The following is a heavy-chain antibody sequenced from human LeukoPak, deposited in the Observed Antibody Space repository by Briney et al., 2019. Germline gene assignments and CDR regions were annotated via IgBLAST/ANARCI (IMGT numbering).Heavy chain of an antibody. J-gene: IGHJ4*02. CDR1: GGTFSSYA. CDR2: ISAYNGNT. CDR3: ARDSPDRDHIAAAGKFDY. Sequence: GASVKVSCKASGGTFSSYAISWVRQAPGQGLEWMGWISAYNGNTNYAQKLQGRVTMTTDTSTSTAYMELRSLRSDDTAVYYCARDSPDRDHIAAAGKFDYWGQGTLVTVSS. D-gene: IGHD6-13*01. V-gene: IGHV1-18*01.